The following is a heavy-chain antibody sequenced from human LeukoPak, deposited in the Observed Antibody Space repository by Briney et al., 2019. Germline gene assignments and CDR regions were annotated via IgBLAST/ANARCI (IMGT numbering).Heavy chain of an antibody. CDR1: GFTFSSYW. V-gene: IGHV3-74*01. Sequence: GGPLRLSCAASGFTFSSYWMHWVRQAPGKGLVWVSRINSDGSSTRYADSVKGRFTISRDNAENTLYLQMNSLRAEDTAVYYCTRSHYYDSSVYYYYYGLDVWGQGTTVTVSS. J-gene: IGHJ6*02. CDR2: INSDGSST. D-gene: IGHD3-22*01. CDR3: TRSHYYDSSVYYYYYGLDV.